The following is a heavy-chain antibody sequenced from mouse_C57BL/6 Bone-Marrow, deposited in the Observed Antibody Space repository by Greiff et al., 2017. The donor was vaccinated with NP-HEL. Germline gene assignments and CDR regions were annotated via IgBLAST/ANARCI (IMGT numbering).Heavy chain of an antibody. CDR3: ARHRRGTVDAMDY. Sequence: EVKLMESGGGLVQPGGSLKLSCAASGFTFSDYYMYWVRQTPEKRLEWVAYISNGGGSTYYPDTVKGRFTISRDNAKNTLYLQMSRLKSEDTAMYYCARHRRGTVDAMDYWGQGTSVTVSS. V-gene: IGHV5-12*01. CDR1: GFTFSDYY. CDR2: ISNGGGST. J-gene: IGHJ4*01. D-gene: IGHD1-1*01.